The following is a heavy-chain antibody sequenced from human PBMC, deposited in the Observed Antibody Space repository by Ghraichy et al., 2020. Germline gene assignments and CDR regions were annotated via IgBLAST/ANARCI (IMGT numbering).Heavy chain of an antibody. D-gene: IGHD3-10*01. CDR2: VYYSGSA. Sequence: SETLSLTCTVSGASISSTAYYWAWIRQPPGKRLEYIGSVYYSGSAYSNPSLKSRVTISIDTSKNQFSLRLSSVTAADTAIYYCASQPLWFGEFDPWGQGTLVTVSA. J-gene: IGHJ5*02. CDR3: ASQPLWFGEFDP. V-gene: IGHV4-39*01. CDR1: GASISSTAYY.